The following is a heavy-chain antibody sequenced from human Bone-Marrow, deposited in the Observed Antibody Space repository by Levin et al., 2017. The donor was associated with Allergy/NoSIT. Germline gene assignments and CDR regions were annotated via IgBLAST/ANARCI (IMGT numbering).Heavy chain of an antibody. J-gene: IGHJ4*02. Sequence: GGSLRLSCEASGFTFGDYSMTWVRQPPGKGLEWVASISSGAYHIYYPDSVKGRFTISRDNAKKSLSLQMNFLRPEDTAIYYCAKGMGNYGHYYFDSWGQGILVTVSS. CDR2: ISSGAYHI. D-gene: IGHD3-3*01. V-gene: IGHV3-21*01. CDR3: AKGMGNYGHYYFDS. CDR1: GFTFGDYS.